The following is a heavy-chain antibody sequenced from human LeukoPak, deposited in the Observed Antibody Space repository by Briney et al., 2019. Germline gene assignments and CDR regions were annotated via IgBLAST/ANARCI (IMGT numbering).Heavy chain of an antibody. CDR1: GGTLSNYP. CDR2: IIPGVGLT. Sequence: ASVKVSCKASGGTLSNYPFSWVRQAPGQGLEWMGKIIPGVGLTRYAEKFQGRLTLTGDTSTTTAYMELSSLTSDDTAVYYCARPRGDAAGVETWFDPWGPGTLVIVSS. V-gene: IGHV1-69*02. CDR3: ARPRGDAAGVETWFDP. D-gene: IGHD6-13*01. J-gene: IGHJ5*02.